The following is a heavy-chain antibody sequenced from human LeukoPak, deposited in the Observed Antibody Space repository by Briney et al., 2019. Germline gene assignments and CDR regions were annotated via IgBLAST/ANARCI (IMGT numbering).Heavy chain of an antibody. J-gene: IGHJ4*02. V-gene: IGHV4-39*01. CDR2: TDYRGGT. CDR1: GGSVSRTYYS. D-gene: IGHD3-16*01. Sequence: PSETLSLTCSVSGGSVSRTYYSWGWIRQPPGKGLEWIGSTDYRGGTHFSPSLESRVTISVDTSQNQFSLRLMSVTAADTGVYYCARQELWFRSWGQGTLVTVSS. CDR3: ARQELWFRS.